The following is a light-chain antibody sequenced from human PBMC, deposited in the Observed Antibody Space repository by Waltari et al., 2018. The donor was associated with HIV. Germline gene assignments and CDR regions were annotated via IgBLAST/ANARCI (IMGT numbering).Light chain of an antibody. V-gene: IGLV3-19*01. CDR3: NSRDSSGHWV. CDR2: GKN. Sequence: SSELTKDPAVSVALGQTVRITCQGNILRTYYASWYQQKPGQAPILVIYGKNNRPSGIPDRFSGSSSGNTASLTITGAQAEDEADYYCNSRDSSGHWVFGGGTKLTVL. J-gene: IGLJ3*02. CDR1: ILRTYY.